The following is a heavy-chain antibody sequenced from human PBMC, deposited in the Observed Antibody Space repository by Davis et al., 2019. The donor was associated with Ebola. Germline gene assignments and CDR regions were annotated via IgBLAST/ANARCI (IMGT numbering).Heavy chain of an antibody. D-gene: IGHD3-3*01. Sequence: GESLKISCAASGFTFSSYSMNWVRQAPGKGLEWVSSISSSSSYIYYADSVKGRFTISRDNAKNSLYLQMNSLKTEDTAVYYCTTDGVNYDFWSGSSDYWGQGTLVTVPS. CDR2: ISSSSSYI. CDR3: TTDGVNYDFWSGSSDY. V-gene: IGHV3-21*03. J-gene: IGHJ4*02. CDR1: GFTFSSYS.